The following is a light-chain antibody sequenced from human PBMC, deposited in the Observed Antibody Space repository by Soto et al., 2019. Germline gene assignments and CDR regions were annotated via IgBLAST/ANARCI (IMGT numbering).Light chain of an antibody. CDR3: QQYYITPFT. Sequence: DIVMTQSPDSLAVSLGERATIYCKSSQSVLHSSNNKDYLAWYQQKPGQSPKLLIYWASTRESGVPDRFSGSGSATEFTLTISSLQAEDVAVYYCQQYYITPFTFGPGTKVDIK. CDR2: WAS. V-gene: IGKV4-1*01. CDR1: QSVLHSSNNKDY. J-gene: IGKJ3*01.